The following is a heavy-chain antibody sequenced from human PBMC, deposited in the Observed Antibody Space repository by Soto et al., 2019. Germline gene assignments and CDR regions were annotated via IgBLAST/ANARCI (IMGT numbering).Heavy chain of an antibody. J-gene: IGHJ4*02. CDR2: IKGSHAGGTT. Sequence: EVQLVESGGGLVEPGGSIRLSCVASGFTFTKAYMTWVRQAPGKGLEWVGRIKGSHAGGTTDYATSVKGRFTISRDDSKNTLYLQMNSLKPEYTSVYYCATEGGYPGSNFYGAYWGQGTLVTVSS. V-gene: IGHV3-15*01. CDR3: ATEGGYPGSNFYGAY. D-gene: IGHD1-26*01. CDR1: GFTFTKAY.